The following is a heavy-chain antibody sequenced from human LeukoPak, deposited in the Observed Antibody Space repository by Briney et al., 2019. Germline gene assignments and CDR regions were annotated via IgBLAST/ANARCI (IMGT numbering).Heavy chain of an antibody. J-gene: IGHJ4*02. Sequence: GGSLRLSCTASGFTFGDYAMSWFRQAPGKGLEWVGFIRSKTFGGTTEYAASVKGRFTISRDDSKSIAYLQMNSLKTEDTAVYYCSRGSSSSGWYDPYYFDYWGQGTLVTVSS. CDR2: IRSKTFGGTT. CDR3: SRGSSSSGWYDPYYFDY. CDR1: GFTFGDYA. V-gene: IGHV3-49*03. D-gene: IGHD6-19*01.